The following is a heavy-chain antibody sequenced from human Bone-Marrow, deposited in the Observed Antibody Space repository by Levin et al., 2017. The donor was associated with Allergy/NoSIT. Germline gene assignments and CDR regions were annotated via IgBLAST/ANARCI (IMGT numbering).Heavy chain of an antibody. Sequence: PRASVKVSCKASGGTFSSDSIYWVRQAPGQGLEWMGEILPIVDSPSYAQRFQGRVTITADKSTTTAYMELSGLKSEDTAIYYCARAPDYGDYARVWGQGTMVTVSS. V-gene: IGHV1-69*06. CDR1: GGTFSSDS. CDR3: ARAPDYGDYARV. J-gene: IGHJ3*01. CDR2: ILPIVDSP. D-gene: IGHD4-17*01.